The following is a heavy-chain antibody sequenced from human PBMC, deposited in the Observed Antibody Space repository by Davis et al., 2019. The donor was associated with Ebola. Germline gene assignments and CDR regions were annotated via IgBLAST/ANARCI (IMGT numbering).Heavy chain of an antibody. J-gene: IGHJ5*02. D-gene: IGHD3-22*01. V-gene: IGHV4-39*01. CDR1: GGSISSSSYY. CDR3: ARLEGYYYDSSGYYSYNWFDP. CDR2: IYYSGST. Sequence: SETLSLTCTVSGGSISSSSYYWGWIRQPPGKGLEWIGSIYYSGSTYYNPSLKSRVTISVDTSKNQFSLKLSSVTAADTAVYYCARLEGYYYDSSGYYSYNWFDPWGQGTLVTVSS.